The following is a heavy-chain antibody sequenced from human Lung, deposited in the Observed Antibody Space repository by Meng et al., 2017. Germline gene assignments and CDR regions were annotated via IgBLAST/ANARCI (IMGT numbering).Heavy chain of an antibody. CDR2: INHSGST. D-gene: IGHD4-11*01. J-gene: IGHJ4*02. V-gene: IGHV4-34*01. Sequence: QVPLQQWGAGLLKPSEILSLTCVGSGGSFSDYYWSWIRQPPGKGLEWIGEINHSGSTNYNPSLESRATISVDTSQNNLSLKLSSVTAADSAVYYCARGPTTMAHDFDYWGQGTLVTVSS. CDR1: GGSFSDYY. CDR3: ARGPTTMAHDFDY.